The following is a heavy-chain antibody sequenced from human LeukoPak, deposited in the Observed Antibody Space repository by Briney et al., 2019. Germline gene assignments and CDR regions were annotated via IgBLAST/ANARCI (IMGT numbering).Heavy chain of an antibody. Sequence: GGSLRLSCAASGFSISTYGMHWVRQAPGKGLEWVAVLWYDGVNTYYEDSVKGRFTISRDNSKNTLYLQMNSLRAEDAAVYYCARAQDSSSWYLDSWGQGTLVTVSS. CDR3: ARAQDSSSWYLDS. CDR1: GFSISTYG. D-gene: IGHD6-13*01. CDR2: LWYDGVNT. J-gene: IGHJ4*02. V-gene: IGHV3-33*01.